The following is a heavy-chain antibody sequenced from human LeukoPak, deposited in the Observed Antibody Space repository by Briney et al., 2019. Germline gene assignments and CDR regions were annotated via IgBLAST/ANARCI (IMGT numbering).Heavy chain of an antibody. D-gene: IGHD6-19*01. J-gene: IGHJ4*02. Sequence: GASLRLSCAASGFTFSSYAMSWVRQAPGKGLEWVSAISGSGSSTYYADSVKGRFTISRDNSKNSLYLQMNSLRAEDTAVYYCTSTSGWYPRFDYWGQGTLVTVSS. CDR3: TSTSGWYPRFDY. V-gene: IGHV3-23*01. CDR2: ISGSGSST. CDR1: GFTFSSYA.